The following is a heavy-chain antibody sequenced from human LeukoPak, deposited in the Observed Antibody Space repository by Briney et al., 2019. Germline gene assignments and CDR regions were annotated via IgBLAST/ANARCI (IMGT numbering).Heavy chain of an antibody. D-gene: IGHD2-15*01. CDR2: ISSSSSYT. V-gene: IGHV3-11*06. Sequence: GGSLRLSCAASGFTFSDYYMSWIRQAPGKGLKWVSYISSSSSYTNSADSVKGRFTISRDNAKNSLYLQMNSLRAEDTAVYYCARDEGYCSGGSCYSNYWGQGTLVTVSS. CDR1: GFTFSDYY. J-gene: IGHJ4*02. CDR3: ARDEGYCSGGSCYSNY.